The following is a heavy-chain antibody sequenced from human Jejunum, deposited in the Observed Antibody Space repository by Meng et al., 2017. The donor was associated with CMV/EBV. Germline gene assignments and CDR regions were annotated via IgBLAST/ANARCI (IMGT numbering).Heavy chain of an antibody. Sequence: EAQLVESGGXLVQQGGPLXLSWAAFGFTFSDYSMNWVRQAPEKGLEWVSSISSSSYIYYADSVKGRFTISRDNAKDSLSLQMNSLRAEDTAVYYCARDPAYSSTWYSYFFEYWGQGILVTVSS. V-gene: IGHV3-21*01. CDR1: GFTFSDYS. CDR2: ISSSSYI. J-gene: IGHJ4*02. CDR3: ARDPAYSSTWYSYFFEY. D-gene: IGHD6-13*01.